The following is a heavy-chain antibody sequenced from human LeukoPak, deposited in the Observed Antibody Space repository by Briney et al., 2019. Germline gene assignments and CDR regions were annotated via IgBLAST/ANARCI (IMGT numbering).Heavy chain of an antibody. CDR3: ARSGITMVGGASIGLLTFDI. CDR2: IDDDGRTT. D-gene: IGHD3-10*01. Sequence: GGSLRLSCAASGFTFSYYWMHWVRQAPGEGLVWVSRIDDDGRTTTYADSVKGRITISRDNAKNTLYLQMSSLRVEDTVVYYCARSGITMVGGASIGLLTFDIWGPGTVVTVSS. V-gene: IGHV3-74*03. J-gene: IGHJ3*02. CDR1: GFTFSYYW.